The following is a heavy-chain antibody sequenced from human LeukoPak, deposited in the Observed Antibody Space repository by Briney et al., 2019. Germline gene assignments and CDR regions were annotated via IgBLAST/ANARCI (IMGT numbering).Heavy chain of an antibody. Sequence: SETLSLTCTVSGGSISSYYWSWIRQPPGKGLEWIGYIYYSGSTNYNPSLKSRVTISVDTSKNQFPLKLSSVTAADRAVYYCARHWGYSARWFDPWGQGTLVTVSS. V-gene: IGHV4-59*08. CDR1: GGSISSYY. D-gene: IGHD3-16*01. CDR3: ARHWGYSARWFDP. CDR2: IYYSGST. J-gene: IGHJ5*02.